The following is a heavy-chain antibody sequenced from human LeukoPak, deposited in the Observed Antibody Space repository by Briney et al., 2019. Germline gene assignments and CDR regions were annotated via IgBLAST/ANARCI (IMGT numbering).Heavy chain of an antibody. D-gene: IGHD7-27*01. Sequence: PGGSLRLSCAASGFTFTNYWMSWVRQAPGKGLEWVSYITNTGNSMEYVDSVKGRFTTSRDNSKNSLYLQMNSLRAEDTAVYYCGRGHWGLDYWGQGALVTVSS. CDR1: GFTFTNYW. CDR2: ITNTGNSM. V-gene: IGHV3-11*04. CDR3: GRGHWGLDY. J-gene: IGHJ4*02.